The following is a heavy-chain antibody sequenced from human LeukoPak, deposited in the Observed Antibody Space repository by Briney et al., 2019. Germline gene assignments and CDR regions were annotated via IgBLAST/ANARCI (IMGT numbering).Heavy chain of an antibody. Sequence: PSETLSLTCTVSGGSISSGGYSWSWIRQPPGKGLEWIGYIYHSGSTYYNPSLKSRVTISVDRSKNQFSLKLSSVTAADTAVYYCARGAGSGSRPIYWGQGTLVTVSS. J-gene: IGHJ4*02. D-gene: IGHD3-10*01. CDR2: IYHSGST. CDR3: ARGAGSGSRPIY. V-gene: IGHV4-30-2*01. CDR1: GGSISSGGYS.